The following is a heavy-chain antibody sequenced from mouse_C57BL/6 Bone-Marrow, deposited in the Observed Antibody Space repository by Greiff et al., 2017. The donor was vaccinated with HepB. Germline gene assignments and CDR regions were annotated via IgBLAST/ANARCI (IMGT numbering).Heavy chain of an antibody. CDR1: GYTFTSYW. D-gene: IGHD2-3*01. CDR2: IDPSDSET. V-gene: IGHV1-52*01. J-gene: IGHJ3*01. Sequence: QVQLQQPGAELVRPGSSVKLSCKASGYTFTSYWMHWVKQRPIQGLEWIGNIDPSDSETHYNQKFKDKATLTVDKSSSTAYMQLSSRTSEDSAVYYGARGGGWLLRFAYWGQGTLVTVSA. CDR3: ARGGGWLLRFAY.